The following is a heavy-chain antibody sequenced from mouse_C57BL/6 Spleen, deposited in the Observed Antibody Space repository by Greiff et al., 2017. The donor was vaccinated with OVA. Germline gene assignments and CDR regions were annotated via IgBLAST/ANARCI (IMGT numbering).Heavy chain of an antibody. CDR3: ASYERRYFDV. CDR1: GYAFSSSW. CDR2: IYPGDGDT. V-gene: IGHV1-82*01. Sequence: VKLQESGPELVKPGASVKISCKASGYAFSSSWMNWVKQRPGKGLEWIGRIYPGDGDTNYNGKFKGKATLTADKSSSTAYMQLSSLTSEDSAVYFCASYERRYFDVWGTGTTVTVSS. J-gene: IGHJ1*03. D-gene: IGHD2-3*01.